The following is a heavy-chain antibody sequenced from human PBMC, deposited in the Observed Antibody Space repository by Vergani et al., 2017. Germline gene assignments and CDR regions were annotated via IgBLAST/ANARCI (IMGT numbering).Heavy chain of an antibody. CDR3: ARGRITIFGVPPLAFDY. V-gene: IGHV4-31*03. J-gene: IGHJ4*02. Sequence: VQLVESGPGLVKPSQTLSLTCTVSGGSISSGGYYWSWIRQHPGKGLEWIGYIYYSGSTYYNPSLKSRVTISVDTSKNQFSLKLSSVTAADTAVYYCARGRITIFGVPPLAFDYWGQGTLVTVSS. D-gene: IGHD3-3*01. CDR1: GGSISSGGYY. CDR2: IYYSGST.